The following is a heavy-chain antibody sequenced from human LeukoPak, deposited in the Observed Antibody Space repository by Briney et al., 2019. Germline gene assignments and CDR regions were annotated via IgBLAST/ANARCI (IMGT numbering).Heavy chain of an antibody. CDR1: GGTFSSYA. J-gene: IGHJ4*02. V-gene: IGHV1-69*13. D-gene: IGHD6-19*01. CDR3: ARDSAEQWLTYYFDY. Sequence: SVKVSCKASGGTFSSYAFSWVQQAPGQGLEWMGGIIPIFGTTYYAQKYQGRVTITADESTSTVYMELSSLTSEDTAIYYCARDSAEQWLTYYFDYWGQGTLVTVSS. CDR2: IIPIFGTT.